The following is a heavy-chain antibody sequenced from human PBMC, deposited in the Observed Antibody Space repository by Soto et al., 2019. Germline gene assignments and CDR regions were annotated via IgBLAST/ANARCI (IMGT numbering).Heavy chain of an antibody. CDR3: AGGPEGSLDP. CDR2: IHPNSGAT. J-gene: IGHJ5*02. CDR1: GYTFTAYY. D-gene: IGHD3-10*01. V-gene: IGHV1-2*02. Sequence: ASVKVSCKASGYTFTAYYIHWVRQAPGQGLEWMGWIHPNSGATNYAQKFQGRVTMTRDTSISTAYMELSSLRSEDTAVYYCAGGPEGSLDPWGQGTLVTVS.